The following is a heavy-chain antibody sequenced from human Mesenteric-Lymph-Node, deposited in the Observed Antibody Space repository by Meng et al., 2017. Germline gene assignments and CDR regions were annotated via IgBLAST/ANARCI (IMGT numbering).Heavy chain of an antibody. D-gene: IGHD3-10*01. V-gene: IGHV3-15*01. J-gene: IGHJ4*02. CDR1: GFTFSNAW. CDR2: IKSKTDGGTT. Sequence: ESLKISCAASGFTFSNAWMSWVRQAPGKGLEWVGRIKSKTDGGTTDYAAPVKVRFTISRDDSKNTLYLQMNSLKTEDTAVYYCTCLYYGSGSYYRYWGQGTLVTVSS. CDR3: TCLYYGSGSYYRY.